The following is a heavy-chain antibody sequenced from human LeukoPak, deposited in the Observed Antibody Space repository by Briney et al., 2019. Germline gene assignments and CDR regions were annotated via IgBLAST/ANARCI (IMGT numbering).Heavy chain of an antibody. CDR3: ARPYCSAGNCYSNFDS. D-gene: IGHD2-15*01. V-gene: IGHV4-34*01. J-gene: IGHJ4*02. CDR1: GGSFSNYY. CDR2: INHSGST. Sequence: SETLSLTCAVYGGSFSNYYWSWIRQPPGKGLEWIGEINHSGSTNYNPSLKSRVTISVDTSKKQFSLKLSSVTAADTAVYYCARPYCSAGNCYSNFDSWGQGTLVTVSS.